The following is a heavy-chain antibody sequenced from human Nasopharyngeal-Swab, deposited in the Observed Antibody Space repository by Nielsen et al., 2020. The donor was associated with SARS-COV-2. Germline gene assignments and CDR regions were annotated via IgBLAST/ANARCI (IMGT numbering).Heavy chain of an antibody. J-gene: IGHJ4*02. Sequence: SETLSLTCTVSGGSMSNFHWSWIWLSPGKGLEWIGYVYDSGSTKYNPSLNSRVTISVDTSKTQFSLKVKSVTAADTAVYFCARRLGLRAPFDYWGQGTLVTVSS. CDR1: GGSMSNFH. D-gene: IGHD5/OR15-5a*01. CDR2: VYDSGST. V-gene: IGHV4-59*08. CDR3: ARRLGLRAPFDY.